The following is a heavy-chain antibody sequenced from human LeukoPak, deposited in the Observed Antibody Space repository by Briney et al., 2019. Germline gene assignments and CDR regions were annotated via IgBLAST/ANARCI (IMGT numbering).Heavy chain of an antibody. J-gene: IGHJ3*02. D-gene: IGHD6-13*01. Sequence: SVKVSCKASGGTFSSYAISWVRQAPGQGLEWMGGIILIFGTANYAQKFQGRVTITADESTSTAYMELSSLRSEDTAVYYCARGGVAAAGDDAFDIWGQGTMVTVSS. V-gene: IGHV1-69*01. CDR2: IILIFGTA. CDR3: ARGGVAAAGDDAFDI. CDR1: GGTFSSYA.